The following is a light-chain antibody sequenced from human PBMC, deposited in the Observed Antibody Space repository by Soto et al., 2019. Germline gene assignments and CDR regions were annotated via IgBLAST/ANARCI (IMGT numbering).Light chain of an antibody. J-gene: IGLJ1*01. CDR3: SAHGGTNPYV. CDR2: DVN. CDR1: ASDIGGYTF. Sequence: QSVLTQPPSASGSPGQSVAISCTGTASDIGGYTFVSWYQQHPGKAPKLLIYDVNKRPSGVPDRFSGSKSGNTASLTVSGLQAEDEADYYCSAHGGTNPYVXGTGTKLTVL. V-gene: IGLV2-8*01.